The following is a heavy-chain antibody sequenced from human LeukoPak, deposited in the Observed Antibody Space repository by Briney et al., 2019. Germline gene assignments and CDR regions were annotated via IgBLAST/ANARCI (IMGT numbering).Heavy chain of an antibody. CDR3: ARNSENTNGWYGEFDP. CDR2: IRPGDSDI. Sequence: GESLKISCKGSGYSFSTYWIGWVRQMPGKGLEWMGIIRPGDSDIRYSPSFQGQVTISADKSISTAYLQRSSLKASDTAMYYCARNSENTNGWYGEFDPWGQGTLVTVSS. J-gene: IGHJ5*02. D-gene: IGHD6-19*01. V-gene: IGHV5-51*01. CDR1: GYSFSTYW.